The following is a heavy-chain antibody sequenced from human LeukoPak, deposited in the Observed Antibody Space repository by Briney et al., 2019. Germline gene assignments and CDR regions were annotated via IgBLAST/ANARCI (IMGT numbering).Heavy chain of an antibody. CDR1: GGSISSSSYY. J-gene: IGHJ5*02. CDR3: ARGSLTTKWFDP. D-gene: IGHD4/OR15-4a*01. CDR2: IYYSGST. V-gene: IGHV4-39*01. Sequence: SETLSLTCTVSGGSISSSSYYWGWIRQPPGKGLEWIGSIYYSGSTYYNPSLKSRVTISVDTSKNQFSLKLSSVTAADTAVYYCARGSLTTKWFDPWGQGTLVTVSS.